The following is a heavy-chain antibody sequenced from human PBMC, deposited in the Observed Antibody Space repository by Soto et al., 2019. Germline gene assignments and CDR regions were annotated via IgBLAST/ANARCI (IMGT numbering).Heavy chain of an antibody. V-gene: IGHV3-23*01. CDR3: ANPLWFGELSN. J-gene: IGHJ4*02. CDR2: ISGSGGST. Sequence: EVQLLESGGGLVQPGGSLRLSCAASGFTFSSYAMSWVRQAPGKGLEWVSAISGSGGSTYYADSVKGRSTISRDTSKKPLHLQRNGLRAEDTAGYYCANPLWFGELSNLGQGTLVTVSS. CDR1: GFTFSSYA. D-gene: IGHD3-10*01.